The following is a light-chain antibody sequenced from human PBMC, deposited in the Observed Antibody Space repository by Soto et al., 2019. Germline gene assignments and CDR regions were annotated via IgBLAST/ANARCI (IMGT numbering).Light chain of an antibody. CDR1: SSDIGTYDY. V-gene: IGLV2-14*01. J-gene: IGLJ1*01. CDR3: SSYSSASSRV. CDR2: EVT. Sequence: SVLTQPASVSGSPGQSITISCTGTSSDIGTYDYVSWYQQHPGKAPKLMIYEVTNLPSGVSNRFSASKSGNTASLTISGLQAEDEADYYCSSYSSASSRVFGTGTKVTVL.